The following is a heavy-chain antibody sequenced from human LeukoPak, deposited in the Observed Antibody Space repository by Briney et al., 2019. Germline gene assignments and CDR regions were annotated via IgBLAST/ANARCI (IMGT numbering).Heavy chain of an antibody. Sequence: PETLSLTCTVSGGSISSYYWSWIRQPPGKGLEWIGYIYYSGSTNYNPSLKSRVTISVDTSKNQFSLKLSSVTAADTAVYYCAEGRHDAFDIWGQGTMVTVSS. J-gene: IGHJ3*02. CDR3: AEGRHDAFDI. CDR2: IYYSGST. V-gene: IGHV4-59*01. CDR1: GGSISSYY.